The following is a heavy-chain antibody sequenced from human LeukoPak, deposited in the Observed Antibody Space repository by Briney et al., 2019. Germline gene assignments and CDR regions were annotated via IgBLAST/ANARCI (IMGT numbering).Heavy chain of an antibody. CDR3: ATDGTYGQGYFDF. D-gene: IGHD3-10*01. V-gene: IGHV3-53*01. CDR1: GLTVSGKY. J-gene: IGHJ4*02. CDR2: IYSGGRP. Sequence: PEGSLRLSCAASGLTVSGKYMMWVRQAPGKGLEWVSLIYSGGRPYYADSVRGRFTISRDTSKNTLFLQMSSLRAEDTALYYCATDGTYGQGYFDFWGLGTLVTVSS.